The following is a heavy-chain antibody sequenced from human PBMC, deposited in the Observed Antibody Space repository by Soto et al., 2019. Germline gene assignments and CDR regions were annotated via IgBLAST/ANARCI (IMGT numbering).Heavy chain of an antibody. CDR1: GGSISSYY. CDR3: ARDQGAAAGSLYFDY. CDR2: IYYSGST. V-gene: IGHV4-59*01. D-gene: IGHD6-13*01. Sequence: QVQLQESGPGLVKPSETLSLTCTVSGGSISSYYWSWIRQPPGKGLEWIGYIYYSGSTNYNPSLKSRVTISVDTSKNQFSLKLSSVTAADTAVYYCARDQGAAAGSLYFDYWGQGTLVTVSS. J-gene: IGHJ4*02.